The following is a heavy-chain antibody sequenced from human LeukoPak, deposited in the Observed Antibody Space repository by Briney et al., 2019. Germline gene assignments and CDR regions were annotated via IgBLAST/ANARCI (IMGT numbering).Heavy chain of an antibody. CDR3: ARVGAMYYYGSEPHWFDP. Sequence: SETLSLTCTVSGGSISSYYWSWIRQPPGKGLEWIGYIYYSGSTNYNPSLKSRVTISVDTSKNQFSLKLSSVTAADTAVYYCARVGAMYYYGSEPHWFDPWGQETLVTVSS. V-gene: IGHV4-59*01. CDR1: GGSISSYY. CDR2: IYYSGST. J-gene: IGHJ5*02. D-gene: IGHD3-10*01.